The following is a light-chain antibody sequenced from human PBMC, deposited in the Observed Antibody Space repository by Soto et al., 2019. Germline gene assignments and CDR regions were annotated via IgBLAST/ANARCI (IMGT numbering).Light chain of an antibody. CDR3: ATWDSSLRALI. CDR2: DNN. V-gene: IGLV1-51*01. J-gene: IGLJ2*01. Sequence: QSVLTQPPSVSAAPGQRVTISCSGGSSNIGNNFVSWYQHLPGVAPRLLIFDNNERPSGTPDRFSGSKAGTSATLAITGLRTGDEADYYCATWDSSLRALIFGGGTKLTVL. CDR1: SSNIGNNF.